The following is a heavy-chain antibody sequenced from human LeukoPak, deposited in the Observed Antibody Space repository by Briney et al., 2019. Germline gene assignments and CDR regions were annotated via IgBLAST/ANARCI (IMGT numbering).Heavy chain of an antibody. V-gene: IGHV3-7*05. CDR3: ARGPTILAPTRGDFDF. Sequence: GGSLRLSCVGSGFSFNSHWLSWVRQAAGKGLEWVANIEPSGGEEYYVGSVKGRFTISRDNAKNSLYLQMNSLRAEDTGVYYCARGPTILAPTRGDFDFWGQGTLVTVSS. D-gene: IGHD2-15*01. J-gene: IGHJ4*02. CDR1: GFSFNSHW. CDR2: IEPSGGEE.